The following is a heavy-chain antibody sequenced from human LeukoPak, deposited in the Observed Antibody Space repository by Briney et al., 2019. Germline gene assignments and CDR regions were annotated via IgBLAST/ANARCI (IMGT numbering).Heavy chain of an antibody. D-gene: IGHD1-26*01. J-gene: IGHJ3*01. CDR2: ISGSGDNT. CDR3: AKAGGGYSRKAFDV. Sequence: GGSLRLSCTASGFPFSSVSINWFRQAPGKGLEWVSGISGSGDNTYYADSVEGRFTISRDKSKNTVYLQMTSLRAEDTAVYYCAKAGGGYSRKAFDVWGQGTMVTVSS. CDR1: GFPFSSVS. V-gene: IGHV3-23*01.